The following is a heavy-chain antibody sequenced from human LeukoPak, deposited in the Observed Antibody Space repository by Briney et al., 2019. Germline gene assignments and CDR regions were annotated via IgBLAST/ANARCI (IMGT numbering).Heavy chain of an antibody. Sequence: ASVKVFCKASGYTFTSYGISWVRQAPGQGLEWMGWISAYNGNTNYAQKLQGRVTMTTDTSTSTAYMELRSLRSDDTAVYYCARILYPTIVATWRPFDYWGQGTLVAVSS. D-gene: IGHD5-12*01. CDR1: GYTFTSYG. V-gene: IGHV1-18*01. CDR3: ARILYPTIVATWRPFDY. CDR2: ISAYNGNT. J-gene: IGHJ4*02.